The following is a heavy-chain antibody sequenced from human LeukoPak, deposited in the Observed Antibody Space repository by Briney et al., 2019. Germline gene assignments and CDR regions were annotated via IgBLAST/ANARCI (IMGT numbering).Heavy chain of an antibody. D-gene: IGHD1-26*01. CDR1: GGSFSSYY. CDR2: IYYGGST. Sequence: SETLSLTCAVYGGSFSSYYWSWIRQPPGKGLEWIGYIYYGGSTNYNPSLKSRVTISVDTSKNQFSLKLSSVTAADTAVYYCARGGSYEHYYYYGMDVWGQGTTVTVSS. V-gene: IGHV4-59*01. CDR3: ARGGSYEHYYYYGMDV. J-gene: IGHJ6*02.